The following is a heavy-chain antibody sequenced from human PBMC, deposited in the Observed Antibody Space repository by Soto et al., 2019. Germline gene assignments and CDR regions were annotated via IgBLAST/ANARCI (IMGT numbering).Heavy chain of an antibody. D-gene: IGHD2-2*01. V-gene: IGHV4-34*01. J-gene: IGHJ6*02. CDR2: ANDRGSR. Sequence: SETLSLTCAVYGGSFSGYFWSWLRQPPGKGLEWLAEANDRGSRNYNPSLRGRLTISLDTSKNQFSLKLSSVTAADTAVYYCARDRVVPAARSYFYYYYYGMDVWGQGTTVTVSS. CDR1: GGSFSGYF. CDR3: ARDRVVPAARSYFYYYYYGMDV.